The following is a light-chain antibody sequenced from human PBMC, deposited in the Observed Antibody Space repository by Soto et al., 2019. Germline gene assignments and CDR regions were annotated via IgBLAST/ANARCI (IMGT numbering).Light chain of an antibody. Sequence: ETVLTQSPGSLPLSLGNRATLSSRASQTVSNSYLAWYQQKHGQAPRLLMHDASNRDTGIPARFSGSGSGTDFTLTISRLAPEDFEVYYCQQRSNWPLTFGGGTKVDIK. J-gene: IGKJ4*01. CDR1: QTVSNSY. CDR3: QQRSNWPLT. CDR2: DAS. V-gene: IGKV3D-20*02.